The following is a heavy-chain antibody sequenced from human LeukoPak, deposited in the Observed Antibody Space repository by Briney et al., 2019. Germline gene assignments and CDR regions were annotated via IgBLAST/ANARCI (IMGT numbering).Heavy chain of an antibody. V-gene: IGHV3-33*03. CDR1: GFTFTAYG. CDR2: VWVDGNNK. Sequence: GGSLRLPCATSGFTFTAYGLHWVRQAPGMGLEWVAVVWVDGNNKFYADSVKGRFTISRDNSRSTLYLHTNSLRDGDTAVYYCAKAARLGPSHFDYWGRGTLVTVSS. CDR3: AKAARLGPSHFDY. J-gene: IGHJ4*02. D-gene: IGHD6-25*01.